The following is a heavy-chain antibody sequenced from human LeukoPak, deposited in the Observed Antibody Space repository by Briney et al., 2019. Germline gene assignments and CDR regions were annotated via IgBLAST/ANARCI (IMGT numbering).Heavy chain of an antibody. D-gene: IGHD1-14*01. CDR2: ISGSGDST. Sequence: GGSLRLSSTGSGFIFDTHTLTWVRQAPGKGLEWVASISGSGDSTNYGDSVKGRFTISRDNFKRTVHLEMSNLRADDTAMYYCVRRAAVRGMDFWGLGTTVMVSS. CDR1: GFIFDTHT. V-gene: IGHV3-23*01. J-gene: IGHJ6*02. CDR3: VRRAAVRGMDF.